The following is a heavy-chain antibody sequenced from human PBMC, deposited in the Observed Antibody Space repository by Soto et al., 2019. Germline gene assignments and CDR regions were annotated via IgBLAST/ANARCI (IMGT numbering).Heavy chain of an antibody. V-gene: IGHV4-59*08. J-gene: IGHJ4*02. CDR2: ISYSGRT. Sequence: SETLSLTCTVSPGSINDFYWTWIRQPPGKGLEWIGYISYSGRTNYNPSLNSRLTLSVDASNNQFSLRLSSVTAADTAVYYCARGHEFLGVGASERDFDYWGQGTLVTVSS. D-gene: IGHD1-26*01. CDR3: ARGHEFLGVGASERDFDY. CDR1: PGSINDFY.